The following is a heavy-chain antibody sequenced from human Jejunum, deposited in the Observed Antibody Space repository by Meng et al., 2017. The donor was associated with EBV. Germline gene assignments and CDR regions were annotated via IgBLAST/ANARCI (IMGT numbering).Heavy chain of an antibody. CDR1: GGSFSGYY. CDR2: INHSGST. J-gene: IGHJ5*02. D-gene: IGHD6-13*01. CDR3: ARGDSPGIAAAGTGGWFDP. Sequence: QAQLQQVGAGLLKPSETLSLTCAVYGGSFSGYYWSWIRQPPGKGLEWIGEINHSGSTNYNPSLKSRVTISVDTSKNQFSLKLSSVTAADTAVYYCARGDSPGIAAAGTGGWFDPWGQGTLVTVSS. V-gene: IGHV4-34*01.